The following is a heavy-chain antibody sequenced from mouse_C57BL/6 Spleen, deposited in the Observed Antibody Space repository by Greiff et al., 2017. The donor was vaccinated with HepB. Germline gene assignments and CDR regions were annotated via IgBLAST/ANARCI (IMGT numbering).Heavy chain of an antibody. CDR2: INPSSGYT. CDR3: ARSPQGYGSHYYAMDY. V-gene: IGHV1-4*01. D-gene: IGHD1-1*01. J-gene: IGHJ4*01. Sequence: VQLQQSGAELARPGASVKMSCKASGYTFTSYTMHWVKQRPGQGLEWIGYINPSSGYTKYNQKFKDKATFTADKSSSTAFMQLSSLTSEDSAVYYCARSPQGYGSHYYAMDYWGQGTSVTVSS. CDR1: GYTFTSYT.